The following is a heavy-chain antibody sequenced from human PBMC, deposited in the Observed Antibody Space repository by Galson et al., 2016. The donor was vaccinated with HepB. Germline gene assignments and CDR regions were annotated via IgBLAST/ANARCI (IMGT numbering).Heavy chain of an antibody. CDR2: IYASGST. V-gene: IGHV4-61*02. Sequence: LSLTCSVSGDSISSGDHYWSWIRQPAGKGLEWIGRIYASGSTNYSPSLKSRVTISVDTSKNQFSLRLSSVTAADTAVYHCARSSSWGEDSWGQGTLVTVSS. CDR3: ARSSSWGEDS. CDR1: GDSISSGDHY. D-gene: IGHD2-2*01. J-gene: IGHJ4*02.